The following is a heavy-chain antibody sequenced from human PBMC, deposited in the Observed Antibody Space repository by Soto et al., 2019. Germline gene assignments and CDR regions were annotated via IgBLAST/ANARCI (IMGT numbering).Heavy chain of an antibody. Sequence: GASVKVSCKASGYTFTSYAMHWVRQAPGQRLEWMGWINAGNGNTKYSQKFQGRVTITRDTSTSTAYMELSSLRSDDTAVYYCARASIYSVSGSYICNWFDPWGQGTLVTVSS. CDR1: GYTFTSYA. CDR2: INAGNGNT. V-gene: IGHV1-3*01. D-gene: IGHD3-10*01. J-gene: IGHJ5*02. CDR3: ARASIYSVSGSYICNWFDP.